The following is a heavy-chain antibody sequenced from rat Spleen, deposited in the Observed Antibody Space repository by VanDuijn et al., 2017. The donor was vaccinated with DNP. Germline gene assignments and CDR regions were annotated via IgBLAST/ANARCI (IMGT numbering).Heavy chain of an antibody. Sequence: EVQLVESGGGLVQPGRSLKLSCAASGFTFSDYNMAWVRQAPTKGLEWVASISTGGGNTYYRDSVEGRFTISRDNAKSTLYLQMNSLRSEDMATYYCVRWNSGHFDYWGQGVMVTVSS. CDR1: GFTFSDYN. D-gene: IGHD4-3*01. J-gene: IGHJ2*01. CDR3: VRWNSGHFDY. V-gene: IGHV5-25*01. CDR2: ISTGGGNT.